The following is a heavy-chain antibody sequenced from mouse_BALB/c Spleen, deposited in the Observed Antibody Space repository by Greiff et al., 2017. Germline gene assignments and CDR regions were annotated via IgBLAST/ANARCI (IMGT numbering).Heavy chain of an antibody. D-gene: IGHD2-4*01. J-gene: IGHJ3*01. Sequence: QVQLQQSGAELVRPGASVTLSCKASGYTFTDYEMHWVKQTPVHGLEWIGAIDPETGGTAYNQKFKGNATLTADKSSSTAYMELRSLTSEDSAVYYCTRWAMITTKGAAYWGQGTLVTVSA. CDR3: TRWAMITTKGAAY. V-gene: IGHV1-15*01. CDR1: GYTFTDYE. CDR2: IDPETGGT.